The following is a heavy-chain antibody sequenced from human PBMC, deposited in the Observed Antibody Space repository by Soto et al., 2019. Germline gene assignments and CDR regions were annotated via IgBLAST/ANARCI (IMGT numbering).Heavy chain of an antibody. V-gene: IGHV4-39*01. CDR3: ARRRVATISEPFDY. CDR2: IYYSGST. CDR1: GGSISSSSYY. D-gene: IGHD5-12*01. Sequence: PSETLSLTCTVSGGSISSSSYYWGWIRQPPGKGLEWIGSIYYSGSTYYNPSLKSRVTISVDTSKNQFSLKLSSVTAADTAVYYCARRRVATISEPFDYWGQGTLVTVSS. J-gene: IGHJ4*02.